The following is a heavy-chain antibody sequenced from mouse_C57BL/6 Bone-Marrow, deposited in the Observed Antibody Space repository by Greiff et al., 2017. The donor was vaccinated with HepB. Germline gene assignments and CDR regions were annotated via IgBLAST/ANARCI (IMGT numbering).Heavy chain of an antibody. CDR1: GYTFTSYT. CDR2: INPSSGYT. D-gene: IGHD1-1*01. V-gene: IGHV1-4*01. Sequence: VQLQESGAELARPGALVKMSCKASGYTFTSYTMHWVKQRPGQGLEWIGYINPSSGYTKYNQKFKDKATLTADKSSSTAYMQLSSLTSEDSAVYYCARDYGSSYGYFDYWGQGTTLTVSS. J-gene: IGHJ2*01. CDR3: ARDYGSSYGYFDY.